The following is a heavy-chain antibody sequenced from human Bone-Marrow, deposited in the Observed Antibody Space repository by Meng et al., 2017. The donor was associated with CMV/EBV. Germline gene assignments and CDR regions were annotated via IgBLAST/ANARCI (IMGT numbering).Heavy chain of an antibody. Sequence: ASVKVSCKASGYTFTSYGISWVRQAPGQGLEWMGWISGYNGKTNYAQKFQGRVTMTRNTSISTAYMELSSLRSEDTAVYYCARARGAVDTAMVMGYWGQGTLVTVSS. V-gene: IGHV1-18*01. CDR2: ISGYNGKT. CDR1: GYTFTSYG. D-gene: IGHD5-18*01. CDR3: ARARGAVDTAMVMGY. J-gene: IGHJ4*02.